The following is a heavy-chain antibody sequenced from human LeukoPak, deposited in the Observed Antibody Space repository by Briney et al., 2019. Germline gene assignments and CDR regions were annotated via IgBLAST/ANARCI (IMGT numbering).Heavy chain of an antibody. V-gene: IGHV1-2*02. CDR3: ARTPRYSSSWYQRGYYFDY. J-gene: IGHJ4*02. D-gene: IGHD6-13*01. Sequence: XYMHXVRQAPGQGLEWMGXXNPXXGGTNYAQKFQGRVTMTRDTSISTAYMELRSLRSDDTAVYYCARTPRYSSSWYQRGYYFDYWGQGTLVTVSS. CDR1: XY. CDR2: XNPXXGGT.